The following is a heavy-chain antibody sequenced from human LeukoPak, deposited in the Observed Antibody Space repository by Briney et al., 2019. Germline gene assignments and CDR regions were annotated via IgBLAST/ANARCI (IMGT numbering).Heavy chain of an antibody. CDR1: GYSFTSHW. Sequence: GESLKISCKGSGYSFTSHWIGWVRQMPGKSLEWMGIINPADSDTRYSPSFQGQVTISVDKSISTAYLQWSSLVASDTAMYYCARRYCSSITCYFFDYWGQGALVTVSS. V-gene: IGHV5-51*01. J-gene: IGHJ4*02. CDR3: ARRYCSSITCYFFDY. CDR2: INPADSDT. D-gene: IGHD2-2*01.